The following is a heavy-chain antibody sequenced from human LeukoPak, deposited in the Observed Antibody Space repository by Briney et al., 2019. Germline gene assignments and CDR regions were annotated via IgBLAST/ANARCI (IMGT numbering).Heavy chain of an antibody. D-gene: IGHD5-18*01. CDR2: ISAYNGST. V-gene: IGHV1-18*01. CDR3: AREGYSYGYSYYYGMDV. Sequence: ASVKVSCKAPGYTFTSYGISWVRQAPGQGLEWMGWISAYNGSTNYAQKLQGRVTMTTDTSTSTAYMELRSLRSDDTAVYYCAREGYSYGYSYYYGMDVWGQGTTVTVSS. CDR1: GYTFTSYG. J-gene: IGHJ6*02.